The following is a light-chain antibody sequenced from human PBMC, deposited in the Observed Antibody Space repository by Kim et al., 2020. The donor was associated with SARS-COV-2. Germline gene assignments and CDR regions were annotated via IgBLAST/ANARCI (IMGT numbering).Light chain of an antibody. CDR1: SSDIGGYNY. CDR3: CSYAGSYVLV. Sequence: GQSVPIPCTGTSSDIGGYNYVSWYQHHPGKAPKLIIYDVTKRPSGVPDRFSGSKSGNTASLTISGLQAEDETDYYCCSYAGSYVLVFGGGTQLTVL. CDR2: DVT. V-gene: IGLV2-11*01. J-gene: IGLJ2*01.